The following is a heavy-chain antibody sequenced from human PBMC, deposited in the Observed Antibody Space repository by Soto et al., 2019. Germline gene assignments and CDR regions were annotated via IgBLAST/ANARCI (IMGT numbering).Heavy chain of an antibody. V-gene: IGHV1-18*01. CDR2: ISAYNGNT. J-gene: IGHJ4*02. D-gene: IGHD1-7*01. Sequence: GASVKVSCKASGYTFTSYGISWVRQAPGPGLEWMGWISAYNGNTNYAQKLQGRVTMTTDTSTSTAYMELRSLRSDDTAVYYCARDENNWNYGDGLFDYWGQGTLVTVSS. CDR3: ARDENNWNYGDGLFDY. CDR1: GYTFTSYG.